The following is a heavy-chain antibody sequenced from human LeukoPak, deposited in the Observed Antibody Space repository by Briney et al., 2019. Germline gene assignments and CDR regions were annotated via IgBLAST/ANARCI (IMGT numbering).Heavy chain of an antibody. CDR2: IYYSGST. V-gene: IGHV4-59*01. CDR3: ARESEAYAFDI. Sequence: SETLSLTCTVSGGSISSYYWSWIRQPPGKGLEWIGYIYYSGSTNYNPSLKSRVTISVDTSKNQFSLKLSSVTAADTAVYYCARESEAYAFDIWGQGTMVTVYS. CDR1: GGSISSYY. J-gene: IGHJ3*02.